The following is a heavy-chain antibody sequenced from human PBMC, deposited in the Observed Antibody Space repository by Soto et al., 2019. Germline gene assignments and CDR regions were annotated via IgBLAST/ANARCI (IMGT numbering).Heavy chain of an antibody. CDR1: GGSISSSSYY. V-gene: IGHV4-39*01. D-gene: IGHD3-3*01. CDR3: ARQIDTIFPLFYFAY. CDR2: IYYSGST. J-gene: IGHJ4*02. Sequence: SETLSLTCTVSGGSISSSSYYWGWIRQPPGKGLEWIGSIYYSGSTYYNPSLKSRVTISVDTSKNQFSLKLSSVTAADTAVYYFARQIDTIFPLFYFAYWGQGTLVTVSS.